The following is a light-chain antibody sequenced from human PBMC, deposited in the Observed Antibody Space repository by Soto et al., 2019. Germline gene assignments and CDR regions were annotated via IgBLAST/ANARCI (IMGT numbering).Light chain of an antibody. CDR2: DNH. CDR3: AAWDVSLKGFV. Sequence: QSVLTQPPSASGTPGQRVTISCSGSSSNIGSNTVNWYQQLPGTAPQLLISDNHRRPSGVPDRFSGSKSGTSASLAISGLQSEDEATYFCAAWDVSLKGFVFGTGTKVTVL. V-gene: IGLV1-44*01. CDR1: SSNIGSNT. J-gene: IGLJ1*01.